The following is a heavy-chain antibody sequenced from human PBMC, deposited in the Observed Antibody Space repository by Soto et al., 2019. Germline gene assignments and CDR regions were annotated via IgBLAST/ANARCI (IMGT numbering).Heavy chain of an antibody. CDR2: IHPSGQPI. V-gene: IGHV3-48*03. CDR1: GFTFSSSE. J-gene: IGHJ3*01. CDR3: ARRPTP. Sequence: GGALRLFCAASGFTFSSSEMYWVRQAPGKGLEWVSYIHPSGQPIFYADSVKGRFTISRDNAKNSLYLQMSSLRAEDSAVYYCARRPTPWGHGTMFTVS. D-gene: IGHD2-15*01.